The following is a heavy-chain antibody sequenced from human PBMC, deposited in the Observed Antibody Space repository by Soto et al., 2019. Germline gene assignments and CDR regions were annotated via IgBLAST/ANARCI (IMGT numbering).Heavy chain of an antibody. D-gene: IGHD3-16*02. J-gene: IGHJ4*02. Sequence: QVQLVESGGGVVQPGRSLRLSCAASGFTFSSYGMHWVRQAPGKGLEWVAVISYDGSNKYHADSVKGRFTISRDNSKNKLYLQMNSLRAEDTAVYYCAKEALRLGELSWFDYWGQGTLVTVSS. V-gene: IGHV3-30*18. CDR2: ISYDGSNK. CDR1: GFTFSSYG. CDR3: AKEALRLGELSWFDY.